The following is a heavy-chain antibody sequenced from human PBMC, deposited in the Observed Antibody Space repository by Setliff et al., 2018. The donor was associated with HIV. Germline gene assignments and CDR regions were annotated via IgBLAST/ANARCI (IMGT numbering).Heavy chain of an antibody. J-gene: IGHJ2*01. CDR2: IEQDGGEE. D-gene: IGHD3-22*01. Sequence: LRLSCAASGFTPSSYWMSWVRQAPGKGLEWVANIEQDGGEENYADAVKGRFTISRDNAKNSLYLQMSSLGAQDTAVYYCAREGPNPYYRDTSGYYSYWYFDLWGRGTLVTVSS. V-gene: IGHV3-7*03. CDR1: GFTPSSYW. CDR3: AREGPNPYYRDTSGYYSYWYFDL.